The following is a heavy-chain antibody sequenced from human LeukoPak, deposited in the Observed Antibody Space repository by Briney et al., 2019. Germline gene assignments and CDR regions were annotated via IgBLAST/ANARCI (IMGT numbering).Heavy chain of an antibody. CDR3: ARNLVGKTDFDY. CDR1: GYTFTSYY. J-gene: IGHJ4*02. V-gene: IGHV1-46*01. CDR2: INPSGGST. Sequence: ASVKVSCKASGYTFTSYYMHWVRQAPGQGLEWMGIINPSGGSTSYTQKFQGRVTMTRDTSASTVHMELSSLRSEDTAVYYCARNLVGKTDFDYRGQGTLVTVSS. D-gene: IGHD6-19*01.